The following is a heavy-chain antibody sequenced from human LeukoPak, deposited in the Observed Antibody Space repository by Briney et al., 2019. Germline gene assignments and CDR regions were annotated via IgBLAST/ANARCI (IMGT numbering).Heavy chain of an antibody. V-gene: IGHV3-23*01. Sequence: PGGSLRLSCAASGFTVSSNYMSWVRQAPGKGLEWVSAISGSGGSTYYADSVKGRFTTSRDNSKNTLYLQMNSLRAEDTAVYYCAKERGWYVTTSAYFDYWGQGTLVTVSS. CDR2: ISGSGGST. J-gene: IGHJ4*02. D-gene: IGHD6-19*01. CDR1: GFTVSSNY. CDR3: AKERGWYVTTSAYFDY.